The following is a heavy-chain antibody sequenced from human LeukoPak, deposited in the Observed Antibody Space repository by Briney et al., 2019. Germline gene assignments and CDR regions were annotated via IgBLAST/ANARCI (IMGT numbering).Heavy chain of an antibody. CDR3: ARVRNYDSSGYCPFDY. CDR2: IYCTGRT. J-gene: IGHJ4*03. CDR1: GGSISSYY. V-gene: IGHV4-59*01. Sequence: SETLSLTCTVSGGSISSYYWSWIRQPPGKGLEWIGYIYCTGRTNYNPSLKSRVTISVDTSENQFSLKLSSVTAADTAVYFCARVRNYDSSGYCPFDYWGQGTMVTVSS. D-gene: IGHD3-22*01.